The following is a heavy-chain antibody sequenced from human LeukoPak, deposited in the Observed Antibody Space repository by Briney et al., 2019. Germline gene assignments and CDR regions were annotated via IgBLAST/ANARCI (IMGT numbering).Heavy chain of an antibody. CDR3: ARNRWEPYHNDAFDI. Sequence: ASVKVSCKAPGYTFTGYYMHWVRQAPGQGLEWMGWISVYNGNTNSTQKLQGRVTMTTDTSTSTAYMELRSLRSDDTAVYYCARNRWEPYHNDAFDIWGQGTMVTVSS. J-gene: IGHJ3*02. V-gene: IGHV1-18*04. CDR1: GYTFTGYY. D-gene: IGHD1-26*01. CDR2: ISVYNGNT.